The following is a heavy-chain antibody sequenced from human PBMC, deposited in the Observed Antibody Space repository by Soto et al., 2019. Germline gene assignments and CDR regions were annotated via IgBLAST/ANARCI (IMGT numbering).Heavy chain of an antibody. J-gene: IGHJ4*02. Sequence: GASVKVSCKASGYTFTSFPVSWVRQAPGQGLEWMGSITSHNGRTEYAQKFQGRVTMTRDTSTSTVYMELKSLRFDDTAVYYCARERLEELKNILPYVDNWGQGSLVTVSS. CDR3: ARERLEELKNILPYVDN. CDR1: GYTFTSFP. CDR2: ITSHNGRT. V-gene: IGHV1-18*04. D-gene: IGHD4-4*01.